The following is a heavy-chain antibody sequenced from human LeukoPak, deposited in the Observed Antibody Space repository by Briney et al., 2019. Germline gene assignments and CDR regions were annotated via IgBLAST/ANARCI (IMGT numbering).Heavy chain of an antibody. CDR3: AGQDSSGWLFDL. D-gene: IGHD6-19*01. V-gene: IGHV4-59*08. CDR1: GGSISGYY. J-gene: IGHJ5*02. CDR2: VFYIGST. Sequence: PSETLSLTCTVSGGSISGYYWTWIRQPPGKGLEWIGYVFYIGSTNYNPSLQSRDTISLETSKNQFSLRLTSVTAADTAVYYCAGQDSSGWLFDLWGQGTLVTVSS.